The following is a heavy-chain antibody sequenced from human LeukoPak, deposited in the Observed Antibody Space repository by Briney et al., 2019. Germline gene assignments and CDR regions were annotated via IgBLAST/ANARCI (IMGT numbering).Heavy chain of an antibody. J-gene: IGHJ6*03. D-gene: IGHD2-2*01. CDR1: GFTFDDYG. CDR3: ARDRWRRGIVVVGYMDV. CDR2: INWNGGST. V-gene: IGHV3-20*04. Sequence: PGGSLRPSCAASGFTFDDYGMSWVRQAPGKGLEWVSGINWNGGSTGYADSVKGRFTISRDNAKNSLYLQMNSLRAEDTALYYCARDRWRRGIVVVGYMDVWGKGTTVTVSS.